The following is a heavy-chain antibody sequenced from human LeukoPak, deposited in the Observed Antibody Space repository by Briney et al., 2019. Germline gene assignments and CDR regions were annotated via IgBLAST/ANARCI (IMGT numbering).Heavy chain of an antibody. J-gene: IGHJ4*02. CDR1: GFTFNSYT. CDR2: ISGSSSYI. V-gene: IGHV3-21*01. D-gene: IGHD6-19*01. CDR3: AREAGYGSGWPDY. Sequence: GGSLRLSCAASGFTFNSYTMTWVRQAPGKGLEWVSSISGSSSYIYYADSVKGRFTISRDNAKNSLYLQMNSLGAEDTALYYCAREAGYGSGWPDYWGQGTLVTVSS.